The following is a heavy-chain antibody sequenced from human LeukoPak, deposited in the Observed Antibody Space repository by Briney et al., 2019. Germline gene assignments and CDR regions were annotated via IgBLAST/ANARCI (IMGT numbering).Heavy chain of an antibody. Sequence: GGSLRLSCAASGFTFSSYWMHWVRQAPGKGLVWVSRINSDGSSTSYADSVKGRFTISRDNAKNTLYLQMNSLRAEDTGVYYCARRIAAAGNFDYWGQGTLVTVSS. CDR1: GFTFSSYW. CDR2: INSDGSST. CDR3: ARRIAAAGNFDY. V-gene: IGHV3-74*01. D-gene: IGHD6-13*01. J-gene: IGHJ4*02.